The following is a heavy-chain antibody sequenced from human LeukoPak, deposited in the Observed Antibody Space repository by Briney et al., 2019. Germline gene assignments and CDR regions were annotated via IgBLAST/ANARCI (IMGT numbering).Heavy chain of an antibody. J-gene: IGHJ4*02. CDR3: ARALADSRGYYLGFDY. CDR2: ISWDGGST. CDR1: GFTFDDYT. V-gene: IGHV3-43*01. D-gene: IGHD3-22*01. Sequence: GGSLRLSCAASGFTFDDYTLHWVRQAPGKGLEWVSLISWDGGSTYYADSVKGRFTIFRDNAKKSLYLQMNSLRPDDTALYYCARALADSRGYYLGFDYWGQGTPVTVSS.